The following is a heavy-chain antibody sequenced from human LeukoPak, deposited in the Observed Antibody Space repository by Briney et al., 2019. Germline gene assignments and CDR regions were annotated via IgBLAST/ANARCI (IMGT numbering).Heavy chain of an antibody. CDR3: ARGRSGWSPYYYYGMDV. J-gene: IGHJ6*02. D-gene: IGHD6-19*01. CDR2: ISSTTSYK. CDR1: GFTFSSYS. Sequence: GGSLRLSCAASGFTFSSYSMNWVRQAPGKGLEWVSFISSTTSYKYYADSVKGRFTISRDNAKNSLYLQMNSLRAEDTAVYYRARGRSGWSPYYYYGMDVWGQGTTVTVSS. V-gene: IGHV3-21*01.